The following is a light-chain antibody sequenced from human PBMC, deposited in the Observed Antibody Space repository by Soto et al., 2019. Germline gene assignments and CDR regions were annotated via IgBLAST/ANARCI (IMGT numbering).Light chain of an antibody. J-gene: IGKJ1*01. CDR1: QSISSW. V-gene: IGKV1-5*01. CDR3: QQYNSYWT. CDR2: DAS. Sequence: DIQMTQSPSTLSASVGDRVTITCRASQSISSWLAWYQQKPGKAPKLLIYDASSLESGVPSRFSGSGSGTEFTLTISSLQPDDFATYYCQQYNSYWTFCQGTKVAIK.